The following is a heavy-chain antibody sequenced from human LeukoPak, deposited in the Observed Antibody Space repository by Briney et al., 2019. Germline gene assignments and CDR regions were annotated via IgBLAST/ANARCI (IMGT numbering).Heavy chain of an antibody. Sequence: SDTLSLTCAVYGGSFSGYYWSWIRQPPGKGLEWMGEINHSGSTNYNPSLKSRVTISVDTSKNQFSLKLSSVTAADTAVYYCARGASVYYGSGSYGYWGQGTLVTVSS. CDR3: ARGASVYYGSGSYGY. V-gene: IGHV4-34*01. CDR1: GGSFSGYY. D-gene: IGHD3-10*01. J-gene: IGHJ4*02. CDR2: INHSGST.